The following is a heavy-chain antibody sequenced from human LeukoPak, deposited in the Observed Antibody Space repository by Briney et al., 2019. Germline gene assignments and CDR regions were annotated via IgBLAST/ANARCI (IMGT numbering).Heavy chain of an antibody. D-gene: IGHD3-22*01. J-gene: IGHJ4*02. CDR1: GFTFSSYA. V-gene: IGHV3-23*01. CDR3: ARDYYDSSGYYYVWDY. CDR2: ISGSGGST. Sequence: GGSLRLSCAASGFTFSSYAMSWVRQAPGKGLEWVSVISGSGGSTYYADSVKGRFTISRDNSKNTLYLQMNSLRAEDTAVYYCARDYYDSSGYYYVWDYWGQGTLVTVSS.